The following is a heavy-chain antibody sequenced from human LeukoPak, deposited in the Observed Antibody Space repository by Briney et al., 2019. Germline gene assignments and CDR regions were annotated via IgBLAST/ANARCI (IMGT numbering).Heavy chain of an antibody. J-gene: IGHJ4*02. V-gene: IGHV3-21*01. CDR2: ISSSSSYI. Sequence: GGSLRLSCAASGLTFSSYNLNWVRQAPGKGLEWVSSISSSSSYIYYADSLKGRFTISRDNAKNSLYLQMNSLRAEDTGVYYCARDHYDSSGYYLFDYWGQGTLVTVSS. CDR1: GLTFSSYN. D-gene: IGHD3-22*01. CDR3: ARDHYDSSGYYLFDY.